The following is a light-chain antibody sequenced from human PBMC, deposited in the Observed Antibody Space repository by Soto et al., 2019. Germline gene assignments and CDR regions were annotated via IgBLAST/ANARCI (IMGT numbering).Light chain of an antibody. V-gene: IGKV1-5*01. CDR2: DVF. J-gene: IGKJ2*01. CDR1: QSITYW. Sequence: DIQMTQSPSSLSASVGDRVTITCRASQSITYWLAWYQQKPGRAPKLLLYDVFNLQSGVPSRFSGSGSGTEFTLTISSLQPDDSATYYCQQYHSFSFTFGQGTKLEIK. CDR3: QQYHSFSFT.